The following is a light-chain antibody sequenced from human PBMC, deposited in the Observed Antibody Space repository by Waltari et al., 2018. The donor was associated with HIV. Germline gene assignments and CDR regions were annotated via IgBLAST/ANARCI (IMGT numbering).Light chain of an antibody. CDR1: QSISNNY. V-gene: IGKV3D-20*01. J-gene: IGKJ4*01. CDR2: NAS. CDR3: QQFGTSPLT. Sequence: EIVLTQSPATLSLSPGERATLSCGASQSISNNYLAWYQQKPGLAPSLLIYNASIRVTGIPDRFSGSGSGTDFTLTISRLEPEDFAVYYCQQFGTSPLTFGGGTKVEIK.